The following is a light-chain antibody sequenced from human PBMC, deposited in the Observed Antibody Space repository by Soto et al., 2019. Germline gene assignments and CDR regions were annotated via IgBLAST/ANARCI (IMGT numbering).Light chain of an antibody. V-gene: IGLV2-14*01. CDR1: SSDIGGYNS. J-gene: IGLJ2*01. Sequence: QSALTQPASVSGSPGQSIAISCTGTSSDIGGYNSVSWYQQHSGKAPKLMIYEVNNRPSGVSNRFSASKSGNTAFLTISGLQAEDEADYYCNSYTSGNTLVFGGGTKVTVL. CDR2: EVN. CDR3: NSYTSGNTLV.